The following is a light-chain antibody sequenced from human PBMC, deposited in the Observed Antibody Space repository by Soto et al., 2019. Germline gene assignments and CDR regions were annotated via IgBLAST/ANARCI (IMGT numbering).Light chain of an antibody. V-gene: IGLV1-44*01. J-gene: IGLJ1*01. Sequence: QSVLTQPPSASGTPGQRVSISCSGSSSNIGSEAVNWFQHLPGTTPKLLIYGDYQRPSGVPDRFSGSRSGTSASPAISGLQSQDEADYYCAAWDYSPNANVFGYGTKATVL. CDR1: SSNIGSEA. CDR3: AAWDYSPNANV. CDR2: GDY.